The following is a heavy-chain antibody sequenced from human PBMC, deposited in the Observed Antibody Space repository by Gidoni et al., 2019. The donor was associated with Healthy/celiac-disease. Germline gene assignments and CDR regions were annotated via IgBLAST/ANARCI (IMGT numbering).Heavy chain of an antibody. CDR3: ARIRGVVTRFWYFQH. D-gene: IGHD3-10*01. CDR2: INHSGST. CDR1: GVSFSGYY. Sequence: QVQLQQWGAGLLKPSETLSLTCAVYGVSFSGYYWSWIRQPPGKGLEWIREINHSGSTNYNPSLKSRVTISVDTSKNQFSLKLSSVTAADTAVYYCARIRGVVTRFWYFQHWGQGTLVTVSS. V-gene: IGHV4-34*01. J-gene: IGHJ1*01.